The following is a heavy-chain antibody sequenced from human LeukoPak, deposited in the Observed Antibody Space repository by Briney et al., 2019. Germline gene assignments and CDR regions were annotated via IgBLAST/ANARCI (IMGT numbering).Heavy chain of an antibody. D-gene: IGHD3-22*01. CDR3: SKGHYYDSSAYMVPYYFDY. CDR2: ISYDGSNK. CDR1: GFTFSNYA. J-gene: IGHJ4*02. V-gene: IGHV3-30*04. Sequence: PGGSLRLSCAASGFTFSNYAMHWVRQAPGKGLEWVAIISYDGSNKYYADSVKGRFTISRDNSKNTLYLQMNSLRAEDTAVYYCSKGHYYDSSAYMVPYYFDYWGQGTQVTVSS.